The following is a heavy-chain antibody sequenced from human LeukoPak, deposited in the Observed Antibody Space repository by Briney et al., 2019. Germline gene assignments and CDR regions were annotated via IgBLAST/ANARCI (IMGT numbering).Heavy chain of an antibody. CDR2: IWSDGTNK. J-gene: IGHJ4*02. CDR3: PKDAQRGCDYSNSLEY. Sequence: GGSMRLSCAAAGFTFSHFGFHWVRQAPGKGLEWVAVIWSDGTNKYYGDSVKGRFIIQRDDSQKTVYLQMNRLRAEDTAIYYFPKDAQRGCDYSNSLEYWGQGSLVTVSS. CDR1: GFTFSHFG. D-gene: IGHD4-11*01. V-gene: IGHV3-33*06.